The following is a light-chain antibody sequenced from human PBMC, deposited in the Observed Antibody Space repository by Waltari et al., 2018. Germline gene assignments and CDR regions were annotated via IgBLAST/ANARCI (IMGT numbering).Light chain of an antibody. Sequence: AIQMTQSPSSLSASVGDRVTITCRASQYIRNDIGWYQQRPGRAPKLLIYGASYLHSGVPSRFSGSGSGTFFTLIISSLQPEDFATYYCLQDYNYPRTFGQGTKVDIK. CDR2: GAS. V-gene: IGKV1-6*01. J-gene: IGKJ1*01. CDR1: QYIRND. CDR3: LQDYNYPRT.